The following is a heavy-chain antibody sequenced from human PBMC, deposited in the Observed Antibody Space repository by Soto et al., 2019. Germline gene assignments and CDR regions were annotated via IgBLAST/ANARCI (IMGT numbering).Heavy chain of an antibody. CDR3: AKHRGYTDEYDDCFDI. D-gene: IGHD5-18*01. CDR1: EFTFSSYA. J-gene: IGHJ3*02. Sequence: EVQLLESGGGSVQPGGSLRLSCVASEFTFSSYAMSWVRQAPGKGLDWVATISGSGTNTYYADSVKGRFTVSRDNSKNALFLQMNSLRAEDAAVYYCAKHRGYTDEYDDCFDIWGQGTMVTVSS. CDR2: ISGSGTNT. V-gene: IGHV3-23*01.